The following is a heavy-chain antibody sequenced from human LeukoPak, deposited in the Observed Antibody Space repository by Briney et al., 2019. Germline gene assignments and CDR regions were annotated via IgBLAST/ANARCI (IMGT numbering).Heavy chain of an antibody. Sequence: PGGSLRLSCAASGFTFSSYWMNWVRQAPGKGLEWVSVVYSDDTTYYADSVKGRFTISRDNSKNTLYLQMNNLRAEDTAVYYCARGGGYYAIDYWGQGTLVTVSS. J-gene: IGHJ4*02. D-gene: IGHD1-26*01. CDR3: ARGGGYYAIDY. CDR1: GFTFSSYW. V-gene: IGHV3-53*01. CDR2: VYSDDTT.